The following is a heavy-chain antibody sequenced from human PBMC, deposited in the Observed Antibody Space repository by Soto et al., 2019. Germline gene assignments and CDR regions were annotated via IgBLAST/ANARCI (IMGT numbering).Heavy chain of an antibody. D-gene: IGHD3-22*01. CDR1: RYNFADYW. J-gene: IGHJ5*02. Sequence: GESLKISCQGFRYNFADYWIAWVRLMPGKGLEWMGIVHPGDSDARYNPSFQGQVTISADKSINTAYLQWLSLKASDSAMYYSARRIYYYYKSGHYVVWFDTWGQGTLVTGSS. CDR3: ARRIYYYYKSGHYVVWFDT. V-gene: IGHV5-51*01. CDR2: VHPGDSDA.